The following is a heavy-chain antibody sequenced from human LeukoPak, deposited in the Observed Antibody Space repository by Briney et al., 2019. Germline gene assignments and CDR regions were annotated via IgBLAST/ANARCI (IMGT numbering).Heavy chain of an antibody. CDR3: ARGKIAAPPWFDP. Sequence: ASVKVSCKASGYTFTDDYIYWVRQAPGQGLEWMGWINPNSGGTKYAQKFQGRVTMTRNTSISTAYMELSSLRSEDTAVYYCARGKIAAPPWFDPWGQGTLVTVSS. CDR1: GYTFTDDY. V-gene: IGHV1-2*02. D-gene: IGHD6-6*01. CDR2: INPNSGGT. J-gene: IGHJ5*02.